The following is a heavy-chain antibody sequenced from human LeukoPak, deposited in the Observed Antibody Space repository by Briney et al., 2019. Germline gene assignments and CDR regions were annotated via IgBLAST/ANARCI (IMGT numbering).Heavy chain of an antibody. D-gene: IGHD2-15*01. CDR2: IYHSGDT. CDR1: GYSLSSGCY. V-gene: IGHV4-38-2*01. Sequence: PSETLSLTCAVSGYSLSSGCYWVWLRQPPGKGLEWIAIIYHSGDTHYNASLKSRVTISIDTSKNQFSLTLSSVTDSDTAVYYCARLGYCSGTTCLNYFDPWGQATLVTVPS. CDR3: ARLGYCSGTTCLNYFDP. J-gene: IGHJ5*02.